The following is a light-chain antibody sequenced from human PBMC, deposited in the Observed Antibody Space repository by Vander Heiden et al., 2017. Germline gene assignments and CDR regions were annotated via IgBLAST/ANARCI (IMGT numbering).Light chain of an antibody. CDR2: DAS. CDR1: HTISNY. J-gene: IGKJ5*01. CDR3: QQRNSWPIT. V-gene: IGKV3-11*01. Sequence: EIGLTQSPATLSLSPGERATLSCRASHTISNYLAWYQQKPGQAPRLLIYDASNRATGIPARFSGSGSGTDFTLTISSLEPEDFAVYYCQQRNSWPITFGQGTRLEIK.